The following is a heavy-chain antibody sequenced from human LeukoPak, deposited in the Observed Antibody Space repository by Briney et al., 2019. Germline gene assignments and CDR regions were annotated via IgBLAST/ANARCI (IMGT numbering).Heavy chain of an antibody. J-gene: IGHJ5*02. V-gene: IGHV4-39*07. Sequence: SKTLSLTCTVSGGSISSSSYYWGWIRQPPGKGLEWIGSIYYSGSTYYNPSLKSRVTVSVDTSKNQFSLRLRSVTAADTAMYYCARWGGNCFDPWGQGTLVTVSS. CDR3: ARWGGNCFDP. D-gene: IGHD3-16*01. CDR2: IYYSGST. CDR1: GGSISSSSYY.